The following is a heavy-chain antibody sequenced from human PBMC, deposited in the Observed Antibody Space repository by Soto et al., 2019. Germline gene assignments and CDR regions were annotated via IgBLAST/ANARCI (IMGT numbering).Heavy chain of an antibody. CDR2: ISGSGGST. V-gene: IGHV3-23*01. J-gene: IGHJ4*02. CDR1: GFPFSSYA. D-gene: IGHD6-19*01. Sequence: TGGSLRLSCAASGFPFSSYAMSWVRQAPGKGLEWVSAISGSGGSTYYADSVKGRFTISRDNSKNTLYLQMNSLRAEDTAVYYCANQPPVAPSDVVYYWGQGTRVTVSS. CDR3: ANQPPVAPSDVVYY.